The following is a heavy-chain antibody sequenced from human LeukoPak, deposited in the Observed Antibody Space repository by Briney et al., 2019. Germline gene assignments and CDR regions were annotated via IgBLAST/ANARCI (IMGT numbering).Heavy chain of an antibody. CDR1: GSTFSSYA. CDR3: AKLHLVLDYMDV. J-gene: IGHJ6*03. V-gene: IGHV3-23*01. Sequence: PGGSLRLSCAASGSTFSSYAMSWVRQAPGKGLEWVSAISGSGGSTYYADSVKGRFTISRDNSKNTLYLQMNSLRAEDTAVYYSAKLHLVLDYMDVWGKGTTVTISS. CDR2: ISGSGGST. D-gene: IGHD2-15*01.